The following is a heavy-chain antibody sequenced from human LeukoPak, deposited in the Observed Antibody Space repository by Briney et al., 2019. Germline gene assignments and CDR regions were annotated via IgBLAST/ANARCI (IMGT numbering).Heavy chain of an antibody. Sequence: SQTLSLTCTVSGGSISSGGYYWSWIRQHPGKGLEWIGYIYYSGSTYYNPSLKSRVTISVDTSKNQFSLKLSSVTAADTAVYYCARHMRYCSSTSCSDAFDIWSQGTMVTVSS. CDR1: GGSISSGGYY. CDR3: ARHMRYCSSTSCSDAFDI. CDR2: IYYSGST. D-gene: IGHD2-2*01. J-gene: IGHJ3*02. V-gene: IGHV4-31*03.